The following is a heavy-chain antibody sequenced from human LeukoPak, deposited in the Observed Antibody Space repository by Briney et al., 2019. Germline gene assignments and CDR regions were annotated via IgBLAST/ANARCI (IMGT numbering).Heavy chain of an antibody. CDR2: IYYSGST. CDR1: GGSISSYY. CDR3: ARIWAGYYDSRGAFDI. Sequence: SETLSLTCTVSGGSISSYYWSWIRQPPGKGLEWIGYIYYSGSTNYNPSLKSRVTISVDTSKNQCSLKLSSVTAADTAVYYCARIWAGYYDSRGAFDIWGQGTMVTVSS. J-gene: IGHJ3*02. D-gene: IGHD3-22*01. V-gene: IGHV4-59*01.